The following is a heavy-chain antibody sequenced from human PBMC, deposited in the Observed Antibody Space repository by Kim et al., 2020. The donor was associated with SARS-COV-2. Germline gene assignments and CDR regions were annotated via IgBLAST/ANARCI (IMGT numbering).Heavy chain of an antibody. Sequence: GGSLRLSCAASGFTFSSYAMSWVRQAPGKGLEWVSGISGSGGSTYYTDSAKARFTISRDNLKNTLFLQMNSLRVDDTAVYYCAKGPRAGGTLHFDLWGQGTLVTVSS. CDR1: GFTFSSYA. V-gene: IGHV3-23*01. CDR3: AKGPRAGGTLHFDL. J-gene: IGHJ4*02. CDR2: ISGSGGST. D-gene: IGHD6-13*01.